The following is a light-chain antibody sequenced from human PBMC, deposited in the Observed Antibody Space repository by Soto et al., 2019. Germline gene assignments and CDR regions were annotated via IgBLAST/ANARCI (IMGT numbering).Light chain of an antibody. CDR3: QQFGSSPRT. CDR1: QDVSIS. J-gene: IGKJ1*01. Sequence: MLTQSPATLSLSPGDRAILSCRASQDVSISLGWYQQKPGQAPRLLIYDASNRATGIPDRFSGSGSGTDFTLTISSLEPEDFAVYYCQQFGSSPRTFGQGTKVEI. CDR2: DAS. V-gene: IGKV3-11*01.